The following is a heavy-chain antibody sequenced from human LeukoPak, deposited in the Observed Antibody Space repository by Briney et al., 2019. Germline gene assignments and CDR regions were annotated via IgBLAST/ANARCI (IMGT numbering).Heavy chain of an antibody. V-gene: IGHV4-34*01. Sequence: PSETLSLTCAVYGGSFSGYYRSWIRHPPGKGLEWIGEINHSGSTNYNPSLKSRVTISVDTSKNQFSLKLSSVTAADTAVYYCARRTFDPWGQGTLVTVSS. J-gene: IGHJ5*02. CDR1: GGSFSGYY. CDR3: ARRTFDP. CDR2: INHSGST.